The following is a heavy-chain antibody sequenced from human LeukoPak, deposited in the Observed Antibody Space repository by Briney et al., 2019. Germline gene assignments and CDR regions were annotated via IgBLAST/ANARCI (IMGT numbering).Heavy chain of an antibody. D-gene: IGHD3-10*01. Sequence: PSETLSLTCTVSGGSISSYYWSWIRQPAGKGPEWIGRIYTSGSTYYNPSLKSRVTISVDTSKNQFSLRMNSLTAADTAVYYCARDPPGSYYLFYYMDVWGKGTTVTISS. V-gene: IGHV4-4*07. CDR1: GGSISSYY. CDR2: IYTSGST. CDR3: ARDPPGSYYLFYYMDV. J-gene: IGHJ6*03.